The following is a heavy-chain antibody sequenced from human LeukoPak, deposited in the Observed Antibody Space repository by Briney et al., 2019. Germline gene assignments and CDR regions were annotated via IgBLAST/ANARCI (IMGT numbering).Heavy chain of an antibody. CDR3: ASSTYYYDSSGYYYLEYFQH. CDR1: GDSISSYY. J-gene: IGHJ1*01. D-gene: IGHD3-22*01. V-gene: IGHV4-4*07. Sequence: SETLSLTCTVSGDSISSYYWSWIRQPAGKGLEWIGRIYTSGSTNYNPSLKSRVTMSVDTSKNQFSLKLSSVTAADTAVYYCASSTYYYDSSGYYYLEYFQHWGQGTLVTVSS. CDR2: IYTSGST.